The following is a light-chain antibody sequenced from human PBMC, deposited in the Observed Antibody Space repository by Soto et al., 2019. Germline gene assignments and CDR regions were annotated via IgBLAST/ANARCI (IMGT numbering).Light chain of an antibody. CDR2: GES. CDR1: QSVSSSY. Sequence: EIVLTQSPGTLSLSPGERATLSCRASQSVSSSYLAWYQQKPGQAPRLLIYGESSRATGIPDRFGGSGSGTDFTLTISRLEPEDFAVYYCQQYGSSPPFTFGQGTKVDNK. V-gene: IGKV3-20*01. J-gene: IGKJ1*01. CDR3: QQYGSSPPFT.